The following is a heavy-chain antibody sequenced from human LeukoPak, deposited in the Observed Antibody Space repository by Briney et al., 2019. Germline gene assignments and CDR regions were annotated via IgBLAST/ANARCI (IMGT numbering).Heavy chain of an antibody. CDR2: ISYDGSSK. D-gene: IGHD2-8*01. J-gene: IGHJ4*02. CDR3: TEERDRDGYFRY. CDR1: GFTYCDSA. Sequence: PGGSLRLSCAASGFTYCDSAMHWVRQAPGKGGEWMTFISYDGSSKYYADAAKGRFTISRDNSKNTTDLEMSSLGFQDTAVYYCTEERDRDGYFRYWGQGTLVTVSS. V-gene: IGHV3-30-3*02.